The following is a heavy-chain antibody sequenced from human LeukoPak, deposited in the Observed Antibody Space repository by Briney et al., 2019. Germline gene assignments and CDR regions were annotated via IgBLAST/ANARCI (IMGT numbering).Heavy chain of an antibody. J-gene: IGHJ5*01. Sequence: GGTLRLSCAVSGCTFSNCCKSWVRNAPAKGKEREANVKKDGSEKYYFDSAKESLAIFRDDAKNALFLQMNSLRAAETAVYYCARDHEWRGVFDSWGQGILVTVSS. V-gene: IGHV3-7*01. D-gene: IGHD2-8*01. CDR1: GCTFSNCC. CDR3: ARDHEWRGVFDS. CDR2: VKKDGSEK.